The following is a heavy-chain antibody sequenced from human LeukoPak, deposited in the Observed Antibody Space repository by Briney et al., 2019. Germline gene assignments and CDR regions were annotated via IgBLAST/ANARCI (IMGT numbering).Heavy chain of an antibody. CDR2: ISGSGGTT. V-gene: IGHV3-23*01. CDR3: VKIAVAGHLDY. D-gene: IGHD6-19*01. J-gene: IGHJ4*02. CDR1: GFTFDRYV. Sequence: PGGSLRLSCAASGFTFDRYVMSWVRQAPGMGLEWVSAISGSGGTTYYADSVKGRFTISRDNSRNTLYLQVNSLRAEDTAIYYCVKIAVAGHLDYWGQGTLATVSS.